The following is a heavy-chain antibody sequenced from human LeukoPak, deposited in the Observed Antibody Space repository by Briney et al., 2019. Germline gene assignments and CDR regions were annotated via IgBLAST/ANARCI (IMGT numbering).Heavy chain of an antibody. V-gene: IGHV3-30*18. CDR3: AKDFLFPYSSGWYTEDAFDI. CDR2: ISYDGSNK. CDR1: GFTFSSYG. Sequence: GGSLRLSCAASGFTFSSYGMHWVRQAPGKGLEWVAVISYDGSNKYYADSVKGRFTISRDNSKNTLYLQMNSLRAEDTAVYYCAKDFLFPYSSGWYTEDAFDIWGQGTMVTVSS. D-gene: IGHD6-19*01. J-gene: IGHJ3*02.